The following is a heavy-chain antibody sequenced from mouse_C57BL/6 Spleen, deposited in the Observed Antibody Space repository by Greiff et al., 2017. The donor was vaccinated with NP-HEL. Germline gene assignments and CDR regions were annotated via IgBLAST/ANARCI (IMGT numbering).Heavy chain of an antibody. D-gene: IGHD3-3*01. V-gene: IGHV5-4*03. J-gene: IGHJ3*01. CDR2: ISDGGSYT. Sequence: DVMLVESGGGLVKPGGSLKLSCAASGFTFSSYAMSWVRQTPEKRLEWVATISDGGSYTYYPDNVKGRFTISRDNAKNNLYLQMSHLKSEDTAMYYCARGGLAYWGQGTLVTVSA. CDR1: GFTFSSYA. CDR3: ARGGLAY.